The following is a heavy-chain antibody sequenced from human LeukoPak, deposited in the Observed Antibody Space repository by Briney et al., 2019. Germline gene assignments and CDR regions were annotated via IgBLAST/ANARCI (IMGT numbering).Heavy chain of an antibody. CDR3: ARPDTAMGPSDY. D-gene: IGHD5-18*01. J-gene: IGHJ4*02. CDR2: IWYDGSNK. CDR1: GFTFSSYG. Sequence: GRSLRLSCAASGFTFSSYGMHWVRQAPGKGLEWVAVIWYDGSNKYYADSVKGRFSISRDNSNNTLYLQMNSLRAEDTAVYYCARPDTAMGPSDYWGQGTLVTVSS. V-gene: IGHV3-30*19.